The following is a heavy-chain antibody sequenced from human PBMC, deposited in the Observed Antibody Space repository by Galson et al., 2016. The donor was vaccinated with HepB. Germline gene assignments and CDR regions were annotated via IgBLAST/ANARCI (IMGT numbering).Heavy chain of an antibody. Sequence: SLRLSCAASGFSLSDYYMSWVRQASGRGLEWISYISTSSNLIYYADSAKGRFSISRDNAKNSLWLQMDSLRVEDTAVYYCVRDDRCGGDCYHTDFSGMDVWGPGTMVTVSS. CDR2: ISTSSNLI. J-gene: IGHJ6*02. D-gene: IGHD2-21*02. CDR1: GFSLSDYY. CDR3: VRDDRCGGDCYHTDFSGMDV. V-gene: IGHV3-11*01.